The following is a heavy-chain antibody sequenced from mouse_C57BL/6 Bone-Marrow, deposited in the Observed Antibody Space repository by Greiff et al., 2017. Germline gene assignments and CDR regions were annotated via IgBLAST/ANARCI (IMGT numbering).Heavy chain of an antibody. Sequence: VNLVESGAELVRPGTSVKMSCKASGYTFTNYWIGWAKQRPGHGLEWIGDIYPGGGYTNYNEKFKGKATLTADKSSSTAYMQCSSLTSEDSAIYYCARSAYYSSWFAYWGQGALVTVSA. CDR3: ARSAYYSSWFAY. CDR2: IYPGGGYT. D-gene: IGHD2-12*01. J-gene: IGHJ3*01. CDR1: GYTFTNYW. V-gene: IGHV1-63*01.